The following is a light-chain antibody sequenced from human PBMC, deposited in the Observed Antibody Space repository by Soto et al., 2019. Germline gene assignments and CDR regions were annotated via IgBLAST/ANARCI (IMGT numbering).Light chain of an antibody. Sequence: EIVLTQSPGTLSLSPGERATLSCRASQGVINNYLAWYQQNTGLAPRLLIFGASSTATGIPDRFSGSGYGTNFPTTISRMEPEDFPLYYCKQYTTSLISFGQGTRLEIK. CDR2: GAS. CDR1: QGVINNY. V-gene: IGKV3-20*01. CDR3: KQYTTSLIS. J-gene: IGKJ5*01.